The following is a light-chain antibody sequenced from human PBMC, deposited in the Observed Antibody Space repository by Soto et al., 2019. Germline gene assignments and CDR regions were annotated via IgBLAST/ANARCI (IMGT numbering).Light chain of an antibody. CDR2: DAS. Sequence: EIVLTQSPATLSLSPGERATLSCRASQSVSSYLAWYQQKPGQAPRLLLYDASNRATGIPARFSGSGSGTDFPLTIISLEPEDFAVYYCQQRSNWPPFTFGGGTKVEIK. J-gene: IGKJ4*01. CDR3: QQRSNWPPFT. V-gene: IGKV3-11*01. CDR1: QSVSSY.